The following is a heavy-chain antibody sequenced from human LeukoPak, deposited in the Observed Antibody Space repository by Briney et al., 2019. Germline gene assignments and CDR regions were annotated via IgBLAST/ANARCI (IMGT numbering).Heavy chain of an antibody. Sequence: SETLSLTCTVSGGSISSSSYYWGWIRQPPGKGLEWLAXYYYIGTAYXNPSXKSRLTISTDTSKNHLSLKLSSVTAADTAVYYXXXXXYSSXXXXDYFDHWGQGALVTVSS. D-gene: IGHD6-19*01. CDR3: XXXXYSSXXXXDYFDH. CDR2: YYYIGTA. V-gene: IGHV4-39*01. J-gene: IGHJ4*02. CDR1: GGSISSSSYY.